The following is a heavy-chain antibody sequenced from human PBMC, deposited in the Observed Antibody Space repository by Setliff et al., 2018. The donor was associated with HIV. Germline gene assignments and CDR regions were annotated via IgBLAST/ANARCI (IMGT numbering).Heavy chain of an antibody. D-gene: IGHD4-17*01. CDR3: ASSYGDRGFFDY. Sequence: ASVKVSCKASGYTFTNYGINWVRQAPGQGLEWLGWISAYNGGTNYAQKFQGRVTMTRGTSISTAYMELSRLRSDDTAVYYCASSYGDRGFFDYWGQGTLVTVSS. J-gene: IGHJ4*02. CDR2: ISAYNGGT. CDR1: GYTFTNYG. V-gene: IGHV1-2*02.